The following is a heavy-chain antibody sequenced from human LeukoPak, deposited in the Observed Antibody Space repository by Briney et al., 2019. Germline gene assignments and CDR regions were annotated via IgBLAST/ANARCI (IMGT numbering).Heavy chain of an antibody. J-gene: IGHJ4*02. V-gene: IGHV4-59*12. CDR3: ARRRGSGSYWGRNFDY. CDR2: IYYTGST. D-gene: IGHD3-10*01. Sequence: SETLSLTCTVSGGSISRDYWSWIRQPPGKGLEWIGYIYYTGSTNYNPSLKSRVTISVDTSKNQFSLKLSSVTAADTAVYYCARRRGSGSYWGRNFDYWGQGTLVTVSS. CDR1: GGSISRDY.